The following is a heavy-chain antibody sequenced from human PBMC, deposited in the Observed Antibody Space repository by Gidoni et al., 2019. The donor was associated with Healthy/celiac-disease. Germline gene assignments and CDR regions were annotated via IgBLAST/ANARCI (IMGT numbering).Heavy chain of an antibody. CDR1: GGSFSGYY. CDR2: INHSGST. J-gene: IGHJ5*02. D-gene: IGHD2-2*01. CDR3: ARGYQLLFHGWFDP. Sequence: QVQLQQWGAGLLKPSETLPLTCAVYGGSFSGYYWSWIRQPPGKGLEWIGEINHSGSTNYNPSLKSRVTISVDTSKNQFSLKLSSVTAADTAVYYCARGYQLLFHGWFDPWGQGTLVTVSS. V-gene: IGHV4-34*01.